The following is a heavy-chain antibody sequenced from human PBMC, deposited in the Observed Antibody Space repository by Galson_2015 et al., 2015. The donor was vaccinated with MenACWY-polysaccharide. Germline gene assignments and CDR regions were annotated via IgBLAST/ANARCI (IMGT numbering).Heavy chain of an antibody. D-gene: IGHD6-19*01. J-gene: IGHJ4*02. V-gene: IGHV3-21*01. CDR2: ISSNNYI. CDR1: GFTFSSYA. Sequence: SLRLSCAASGFTFSSYAINWVRQAPGKGLEWVSSISSNNYISYAESVKGRFTISRDNAKNSLYLQMKSLRAEDTAVYYFAREVGISGCYSEGDWGQGTPVTASS. CDR3: AREVGISGCYSEGD.